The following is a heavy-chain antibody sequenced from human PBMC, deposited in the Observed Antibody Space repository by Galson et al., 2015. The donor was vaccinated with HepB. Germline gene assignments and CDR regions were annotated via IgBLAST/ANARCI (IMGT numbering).Heavy chain of an antibody. D-gene: IGHD3-3*01. CDR1: GGTFSSYA. J-gene: IGHJ5*02. Sequence: SVKVSCKASGGTFSSYAITWVRQAPGQGLEWMGWISANRADINYAQKVQGRVTMTTDTSTCTAYMELRSLTSDDTAVYYCARGTYCDSWGQGTLVTVSS. CDR3: ARGTYCDS. CDR2: ISANRADI. V-gene: IGHV1-18*01.